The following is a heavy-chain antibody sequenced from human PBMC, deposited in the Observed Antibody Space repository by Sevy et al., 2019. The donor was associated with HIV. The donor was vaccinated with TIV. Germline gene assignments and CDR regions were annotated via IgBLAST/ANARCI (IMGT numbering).Heavy chain of an antibody. Sequence: GGSLRLSCAASGFSFISYGMHWVRQAPGKGLDWVAVISNDGGNKYYADSVKGRFTISRDTSKNTLFLEMDSLKPEDTAVYYCAGEGHLGRGWYGGIYHDIYHYRAMDVWGQGTTVTVSS. D-gene: IGHD6-19*01. CDR2: ISNDGGNK. V-gene: IGHV3-30*03. CDR3: AGEGHLGRGWYGGIYHDIYHYRAMDV. CDR1: GFSFISYG. J-gene: IGHJ6*02.